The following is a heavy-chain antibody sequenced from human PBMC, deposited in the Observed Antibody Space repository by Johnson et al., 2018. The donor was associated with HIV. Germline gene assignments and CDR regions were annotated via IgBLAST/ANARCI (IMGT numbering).Heavy chain of an antibody. CDR1: GLTFSSYA. CDR3: VRDLGIIGPWAAFEI. D-gene: IGHD3-10*01. Sequence: QVQLVESGGGVDQPGRSLRLSCAASGLTFSSYAMHWVRQAPGKGLEWVAVISYDGSDKYYADSVKGRFTISRDSSKNTLYLQLNSLRVEDTDEYYCVRDLGIIGPWAAFEIWGQGTRVTVSS. V-gene: IGHV3-30-3*01. J-gene: IGHJ3*02. CDR2: ISYDGSDK.